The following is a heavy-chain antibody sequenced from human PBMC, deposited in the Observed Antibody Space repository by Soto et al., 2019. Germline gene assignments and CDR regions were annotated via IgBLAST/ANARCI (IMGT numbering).Heavy chain of an antibody. D-gene: IGHD2-2*02. CDR3: SVEYCSSTRCYRDF. Sequence: QVQLVQSGAEVKKPGSSVKVSCKASGGTFSSYTISWVRQAPGQGLEWMGRIIPILGIANYAQKFQGRVTINAEKSTSTAYMELRSPRSEDKAVYFCSVEYCSSTRCYRDFWGQGTLVTVSS. V-gene: IGHV1-69*02. J-gene: IGHJ4*02. CDR1: GGTFSSYT. CDR2: IIPILGIA.